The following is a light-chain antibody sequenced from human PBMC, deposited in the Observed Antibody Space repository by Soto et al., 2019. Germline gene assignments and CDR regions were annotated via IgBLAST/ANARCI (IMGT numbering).Light chain of an antibody. J-gene: IGKJ1*01. CDR2: ATS. CDR1: QNIRRY. V-gene: IGKV1-39*01. CDR3: QQGYSSRWT. Sequence: DIQMTQSPSSLSASVGDRVTITCRARQNIRRYLNWSQQKPGKAPQLLIYATSSLQTGVPSRFSASGSGTDFSLVISDLQPEDSATYYCQQGYSSRWTAGRGTKVEI.